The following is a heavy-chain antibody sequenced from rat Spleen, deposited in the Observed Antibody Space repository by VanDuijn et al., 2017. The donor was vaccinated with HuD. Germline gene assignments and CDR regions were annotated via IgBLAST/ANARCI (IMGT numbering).Heavy chain of an antibody. D-gene: IGHD1-9*01. CDR3: ARRHYGYTDYFDY. J-gene: IGHJ2*01. V-gene: IGHV5S23*01. Sequence: EVQLVESGGGLVQPGRSLKLSCAASGFTFSNYDMAWVRQAPTKGLEWVASISTGGGNTYYRDSVKGRFTISRDNAKSTLYLQMDSLGSEDTATYYCARRHYGYTDYFDYWGQGVMVTVSS. CDR1: GFTFSNYD. CDR2: ISTGGGNT.